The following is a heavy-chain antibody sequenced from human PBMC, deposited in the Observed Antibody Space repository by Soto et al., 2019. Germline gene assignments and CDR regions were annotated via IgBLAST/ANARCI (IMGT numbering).Heavy chain of an antibody. V-gene: IGHV3-13*01. CDR3: AREYGDWGYWYFDL. CDR1: GFTFSGYD. Sequence: DVQLVESGGGLVQPGGSLILSCEASGFTFSGYDMHWIRQAAGERLEWVSAIATSGNTYYAGSVKGRFTISRENAKNSLYLQINNVRAGDTAVYYCAREYGDWGYWYFDLWGRGTLVTVS. D-gene: IGHD4-17*01. CDR2: IATSGNT. J-gene: IGHJ2*01.